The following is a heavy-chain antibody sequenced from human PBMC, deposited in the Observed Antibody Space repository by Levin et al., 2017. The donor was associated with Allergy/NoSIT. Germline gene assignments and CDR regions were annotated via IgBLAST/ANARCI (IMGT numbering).Heavy chain of an antibody. CDR3: ARGAGGYRLDY. J-gene: IGHJ4*02. D-gene: IGHD5-12*01. V-gene: IGHV4-59*01. Sequence: SETLSLTCTVSGGSISSYYWSWIRQPPGKGLEWIGYMYYSGSTNYKPSLKSRVTISVDTSKNQLSLKVRSVTAADTAVYYCARGAGGYRLDYWGQGTLVTVSS. CDR2: MYYSGST. CDR1: GGSISSYY.